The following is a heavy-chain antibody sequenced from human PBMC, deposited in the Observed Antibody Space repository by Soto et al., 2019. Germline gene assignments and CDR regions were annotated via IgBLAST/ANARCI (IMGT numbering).Heavy chain of an antibody. CDR3: AAGYSSSWPLTDAFDI. CDR1: GYTFTSYG. V-gene: IGHV1-18*01. D-gene: IGHD6-13*01. Sequence: ASVKVSCKASGYTFTSYGISWVRQAPGQGLEWMGWISAYNGNTNYAQKLQGRVTMTTDTSTSTAYMELRSLRSDDTAVYYYAAGYSSSWPLTDAFDIWGQGTMVTVSS. J-gene: IGHJ3*02. CDR2: ISAYNGNT.